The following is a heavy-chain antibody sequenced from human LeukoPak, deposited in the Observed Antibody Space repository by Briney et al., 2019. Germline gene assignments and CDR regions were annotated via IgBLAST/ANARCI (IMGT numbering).Heavy chain of an antibody. CDR3: ARDSRAVAVAVFDY. V-gene: IGHV4-59*01. CDR1: GGSISSYY. J-gene: IGHJ4*02. CDR2: IYYSGST. D-gene: IGHD6-19*01. Sequence: PSETLSLTCTVSGGSISSYYWSWIRQPPGKGLEWIGYIYYSGSTNYNPSLKSRVTISVDTSKNQFSLKLCSVTAADTAVYYCARDSRAVAVAVFDYWGQGTLVTVSS.